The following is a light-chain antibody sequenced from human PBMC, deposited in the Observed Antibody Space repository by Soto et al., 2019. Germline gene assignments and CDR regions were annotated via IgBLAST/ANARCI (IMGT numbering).Light chain of an antibody. Sequence: DIQMTQSPSSLSASLGDRVTITCRASQGIGIYLAWYQQKPGKVPKLLIYAASTLKSGVPSRFSGRGSGTEFTLTISSLQPEDGATYYCQKYNSAPRTFGQGTRVEI. CDR1: QGIGIY. CDR2: AAS. J-gene: IGKJ1*01. V-gene: IGKV1-27*01. CDR3: QKYNSAPRT.